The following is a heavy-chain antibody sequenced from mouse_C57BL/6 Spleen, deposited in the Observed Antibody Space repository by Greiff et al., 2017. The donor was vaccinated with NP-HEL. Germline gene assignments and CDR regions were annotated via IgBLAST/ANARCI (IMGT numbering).Heavy chain of an antibody. J-gene: IGHJ4*01. CDR1: GFTFSDAW. CDR3: TRRYGSSYGYAMDY. CDR2: IRNKANNHAT. Sequence: EVKLEESGGGLVQPGGSMKLSCAASGFTFSDAWMDWVRQSPEKGLEWVAEIRNKANNHATYYAESVKGRFTISRDDSKSSVYLQMNSLRAEDTGIYYCTRRYGSSYGYAMDYWGQGTSVTVSS. D-gene: IGHD1-1*01. V-gene: IGHV6-6*01.